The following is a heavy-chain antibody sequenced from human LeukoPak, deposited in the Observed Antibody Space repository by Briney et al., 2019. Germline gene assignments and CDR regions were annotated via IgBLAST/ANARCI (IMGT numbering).Heavy chain of an antibody. Sequence: PSXTLSLTCAVSGDSISSGDYSWSWLRQPSGKGLEWIGYIFHSGNSYYNPSLKSRVTISVDKSKNQFSLRLTSVTAADTAVYYCARELWFVNAPGSWLDLWGQGTLVTVSS. CDR3: ARELWFVNAPGSWLDL. CDR2: IFHSGNS. D-gene: IGHD3-10*01. V-gene: IGHV4-30-2*01. J-gene: IGHJ5*02. CDR1: GDSISSGDYS.